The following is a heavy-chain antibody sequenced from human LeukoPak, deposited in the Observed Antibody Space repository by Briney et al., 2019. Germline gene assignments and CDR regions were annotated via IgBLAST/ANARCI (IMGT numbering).Heavy chain of an antibody. V-gene: IGHV3-53*01. Sequence: PGGSLRLSCAASGFTVSSNYMSWVRQAPGKGLEWVSVIYSGGSTYYADSVKGRFTISRDNSKNTLYLQMNSLRAEDTAVYYCAKVSGPSYDFWSGYYTDAFDIWGQGTIVTVSS. CDR3: AKVSGPSYDFWSGYYTDAFDI. CDR1: GFTVSSNY. D-gene: IGHD3-3*01. J-gene: IGHJ3*02. CDR2: IYSGGST.